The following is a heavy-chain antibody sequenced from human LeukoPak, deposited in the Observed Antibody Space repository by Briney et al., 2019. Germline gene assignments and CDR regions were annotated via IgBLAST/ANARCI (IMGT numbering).Heavy chain of an antibody. CDR1: GFTFSSYW. CDR2: IKQDGNEK. Sequence: PGGSLRLSCAASGFTFSSYWMSWVRQAPGKGPEWVANIKQDGNEKYYVDSVKGRFTISRDNTKSSLYLQMDSLRAEDTAVYYCARDIGGRGWFDPWGQGTLVTVSS. V-gene: IGHV3-7*01. J-gene: IGHJ5*02. D-gene: IGHD3-10*01. CDR3: ARDIGGRGWFDP.